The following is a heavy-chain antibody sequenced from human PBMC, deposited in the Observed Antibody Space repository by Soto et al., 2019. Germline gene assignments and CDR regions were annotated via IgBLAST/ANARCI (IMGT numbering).Heavy chain of an antibody. CDR3: ASQDYDKPVYYFAY. J-gene: IGHJ4*02. V-gene: IGHV4-4*07. CDR2: IYNGGIP. Sequence: PSETLSLTCSVSGGSVSSQYWSWIRQPAGKGLEWIGRIYNGGIPLIHPSLESRVALSLDTSKNQFSLTLSSVTAADTAIYYCASQDYDKPVYYFAYWGRGTLVTVSS. CDR1: GGSVSSQY. D-gene: IGHD3-22*01.